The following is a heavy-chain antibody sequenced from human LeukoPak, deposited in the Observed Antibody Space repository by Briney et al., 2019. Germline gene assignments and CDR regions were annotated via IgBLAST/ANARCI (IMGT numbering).Heavy chain of an antibody. J-gene: IGHJ4*02. CDR1: GYTFTSYG. V-gene: IGHV1-18*01. D-gene: IGHD2-2*01. CDR2: ISAYNGNT. Sequence: ASVKVSCKASGYTFTSYGISWVRQAPGQGLEWMGWISAYNGNTSYAQKLQGRVTMTTDTSTSTAYMELRSLRSDDTAVYYCAVTQTHCSSTSCYQDDYWGQGTLVTVSS. CDR3: AVTQTHCSSTSCYQDDY.